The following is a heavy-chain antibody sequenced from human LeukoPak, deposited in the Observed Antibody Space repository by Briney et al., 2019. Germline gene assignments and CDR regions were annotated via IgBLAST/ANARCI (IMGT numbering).Heavy chain of an antibody. V-gene: IGHV4-34*01. CDR3: ASLSKHYRSSGTFSYYYEK. J-gene: IGHJ4*02. D-gene: IGHD3-22*01. CDR1: GGSFSSYF. Sequence: SETLSLTCAVSGGSFSSYFWSWIRQPPGKGLEWIGEVDHSGTTNYSPFLLGRASMSVDTSKNHFSLKLTSVTAADTALYYCASLSKHYRSSGTFSYYYEKWGQGALVTVSS. CDR2: VDHSGTT.